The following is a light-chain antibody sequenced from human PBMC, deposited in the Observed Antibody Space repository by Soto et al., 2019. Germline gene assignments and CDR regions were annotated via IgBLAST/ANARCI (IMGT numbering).Light chain of an antibody. Sequence: IVLKQSPGTLSLSPGQKATLACLASQSVSNRYLAWYQQKPGQAPRLLIYGASSRATGVPDRISGSGSGTDFALTINRLEAEDFAVYYCQQYASSPWTFGQGTKVDI. CDR1: QSVSNRY. CDR2: GAS. J-gene: IGKJ1*01. CDR3: QQYASSPWT. V-gene: IGKV3-20*01.